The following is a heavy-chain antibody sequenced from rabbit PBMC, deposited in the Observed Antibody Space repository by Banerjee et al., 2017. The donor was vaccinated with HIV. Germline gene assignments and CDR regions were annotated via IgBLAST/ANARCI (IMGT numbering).Heavy chain of an antibody. V-gene: IGHV1S40*01. CDR1: GFSFSNNYY. CDR2: IYAGSSGST. CDR3: ARGRDSNDGYAGYDYVSFYFDL. D-gene: IGHD7-1*01. Sequence: QSLEESGGDLVKPGASLTLACTASGFSFSNNYYMCWVRQAPGKGLEWIACIYAGSSGSTGYASWAKGRFTISKTSSTTVTLQMTSLTGADTATYFCARGRDSNDGYAGYDYVSFYFDLWGPGTLVTVS. J-gene: IGHJ4*01.